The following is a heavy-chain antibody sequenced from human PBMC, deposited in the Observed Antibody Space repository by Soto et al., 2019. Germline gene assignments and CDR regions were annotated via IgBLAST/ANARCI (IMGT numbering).Heavy chain of an antibody. J-gene: IGHJ5*02. CDR2: IYHSGST. Sequence: SETLSLTCAVSGGSISGSNWWSWVRQPPGKGLEWIGEIYHSGSTNYNPSLKSRVTISVDKSKNQFSLKLSSVTAADTAVYFCAREQSYDILTGYYPWGQGTLVT. D-gene: IGHD3-9*01. V-gene: IGHV4-4*02. CDR3: AREQSYDILTGYYP. CDR1: GGSISGSNW.